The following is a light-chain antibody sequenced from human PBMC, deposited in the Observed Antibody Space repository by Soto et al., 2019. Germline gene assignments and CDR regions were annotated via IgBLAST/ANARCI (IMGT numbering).Light chain of an antibody. CDR1: QSISSW. J-gene: IGKJ5*01. CDR3: QQYNFYPIT. Sequence: DLQMTQSPSTLSASVGDRVTITCRASQSISSWLAWYQQKPGKAPKLLIYKASSLESGVPSRFSGSGSGTEFTLTISSLQPDDFATYYCQQYNFYPITFGQGTRLEIK. CDR2: KAS. V-gene: IGKV1-5*03.